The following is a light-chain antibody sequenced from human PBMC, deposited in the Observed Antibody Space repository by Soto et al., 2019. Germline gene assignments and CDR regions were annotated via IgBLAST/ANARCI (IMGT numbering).Light chain of an antibody. CDR2: DVS. CDR1: QSIANW. Sequence: DIQMTQSPSTLSAAAGEGVSISCRASQSIANWLAWYQQKPGKAPNLLIYDVSNLESGIPSRFSGSGSGTEFTLTISSLQPDDYATYYCQQYHTYPYTFGQGTRLEI. CDR3: QQYHTYPYT. J-gene: IGKJ5*01. V-gene: IGKV1-5*01.